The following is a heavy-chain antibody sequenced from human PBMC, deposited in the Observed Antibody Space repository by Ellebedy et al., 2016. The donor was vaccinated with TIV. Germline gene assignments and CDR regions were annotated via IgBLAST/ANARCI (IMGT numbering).Heavy chain of an antibody. D-gene: IGHD1-26*01. CDR1: GFPFNTYN. CDR3: ARGGSHFDN. V-gene: IGHV3-48*02. CDR2: ISSSGDTV. Sequence: GESLKISCAASGFPFNTYNLNWVRQAPGKGLEWVSFISSSGDTVYYEDSVKGRFAISRDNAKNSLYLQMNSLRDEDTAVYYCARGGSHFDNWGQGTLVTVSS. J-gene: IGHJ4*02.